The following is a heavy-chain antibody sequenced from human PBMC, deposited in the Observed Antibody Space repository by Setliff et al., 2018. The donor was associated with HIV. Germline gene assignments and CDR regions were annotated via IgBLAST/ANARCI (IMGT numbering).Heavy chain of an antibody. D-gene: IGHD3-3*01. J-gene: IGHJ4*02. CDR1: GFTFSSYG. CDR3: AKTEDFWIPAAPGGLDY. CDR2: ISYDGSNK. Sequence: HPGGSLRLSCAASGFTFSSYGMHWVRQAPGKGLEWVAVISYDGSNKYYADSVKGRFTISRDNSKNTLYLQMNSLRAEDTAVYYCAKTEDFWIPAAPGGLDYWGQGTLVTVSS. V-gene: IGHV3-30*18.